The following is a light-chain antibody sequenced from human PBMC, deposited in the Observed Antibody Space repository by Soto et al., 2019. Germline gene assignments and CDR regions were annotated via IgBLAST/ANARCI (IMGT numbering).Light chain of an antibody. CDR2: AES. Sequence: IPMTQSPSSLSASVGDRVTITCRASRNISYYLNWYQQKPGKAPKLLIYAESSLQSGVPSRFSGSGSGTDFTLTISSLQPEDFATYYCQQSYSTLSWTFGQGTKVEIK. V-gene: IGKV1-39*01. CDR3: QQSYSTLSWT. CDR1: RNISYY. J-gene: IGKJ1*01.